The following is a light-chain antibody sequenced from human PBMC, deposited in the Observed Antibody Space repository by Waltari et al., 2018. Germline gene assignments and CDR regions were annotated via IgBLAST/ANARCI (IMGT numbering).Light chain of an antibody. V-gene: IGLV2-11*01. CDR2: DVS. J-gene: IGLJ3*02. CDR3: CSYAATYTLL. Sequence: QSALTQPRSVSGSPGQSVTISCTGTSSDVGAFTYVSWDQHPPGRAPKPMIYDVSKRPSGVPDRFSGSKSDNTASLTISVLQAEDEADYYCCSYAATYTLLFGGGTKLTVL. CDR1: SSDVGAFTY.